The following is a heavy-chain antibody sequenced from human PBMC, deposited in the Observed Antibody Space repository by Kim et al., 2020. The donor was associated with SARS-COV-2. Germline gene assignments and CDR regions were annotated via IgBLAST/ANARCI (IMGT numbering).Heavy chain of an antibody. V-gene: IGHV3-21*01. CDR1: GFTFSSYS. Sequence: GGSLRLSCAASGFTFSSYSMNWVRQAPGKGLEWVSSISSSSSYIYYADSVKGRFTISRDNAKNSLYLQMNSLRAEDTAVYYCARDLMGFGESMADAYWGQGTLVTVSS. D-gene: IGHD3-10*01. J-gene: IGHJ4*02. CDR2: ISSSSSYI. CDR3: ARDLMGFGESMADAY.